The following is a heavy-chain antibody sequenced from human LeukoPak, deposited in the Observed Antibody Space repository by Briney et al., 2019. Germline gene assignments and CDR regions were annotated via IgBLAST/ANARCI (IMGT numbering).Heavy chain of an antibody. CDR3: ARHSGATTNYFDY. CDR1: GGSISSTSYY. Sequence: PSETLSLTCTVSGGSISSTSYYWGWIRQPPGKGLEWIGSIYYSGSTYYNPSLKSRVTISVDTSKNQFSLKLNSVTAADTVVYYCARHSGATTNYFDYWGQGTLVTVSS. J-gene: IGHJ4*02. V-gene: IGHV4-39*01. D-gene: IGHD1-26*01. CDR2: IYYSGST.